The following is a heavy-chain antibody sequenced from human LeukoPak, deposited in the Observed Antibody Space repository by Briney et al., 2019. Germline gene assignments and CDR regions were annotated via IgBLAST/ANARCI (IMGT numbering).Heavy chain of an antibody. V-gene: IGHV3-33*01. J-gene: IGHJ4*02. D-gene: IGHD2-2*01. CDR3: ARAALGYCSSPSCPRLYFDY. CDR1: GFTFSSYG. CDR2: IWYDGSNK. Sequence: GGSLRLSCAASGFTFSSYGMHWVRQAPGKGLERVAVIWYDGSNKYYADSVKGRFTISRDNSKNTLYLQMNSLRAEDTAVYYCARAALGYCSSPSCPRLYFDYWGQGTLVTVSS.